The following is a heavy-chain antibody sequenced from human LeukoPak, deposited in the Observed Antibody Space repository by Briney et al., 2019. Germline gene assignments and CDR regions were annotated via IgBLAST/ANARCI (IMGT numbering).Heavy chain of an antibody. CDR2: IYYSGNT. D-gene: IGHD3-10*01. J-gene: IGHJ6*03. V-gene: IGHV4-59*01. CDR3: ARGLYGSGSYYKAGGPYYYMDV. Sequence: SETLSLTCTVSGGSISSYYWSWIRQPPGKGLEWIGYIYYSGNTNYNPSLKSRVTISVDTSKNQFSLKLSSVTAADTAVYYCARGLYGSGSYYKAGGPYYYMDVWGKGTTVTISS. CDR1: GGSISSYY.